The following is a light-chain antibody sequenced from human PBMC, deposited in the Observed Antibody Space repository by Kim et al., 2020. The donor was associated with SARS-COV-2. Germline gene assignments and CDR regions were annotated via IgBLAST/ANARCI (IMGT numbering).Light chain of an antibody. CDR1: SSSIRSNT. Sequence: TSYCYESSSSIRSNTINWYRQPPGTGPKLLVYANNQRPSGVPDRFAGSEAGTSATLAIRGLQSEDEADYYCAGWDDSLYGYVFGTGTKVTVL. V-gene: IGLV1-44*01. CDR3: AGWDDSLYGYV. J-gene: IGLJ1*01. CDR2: ANN.